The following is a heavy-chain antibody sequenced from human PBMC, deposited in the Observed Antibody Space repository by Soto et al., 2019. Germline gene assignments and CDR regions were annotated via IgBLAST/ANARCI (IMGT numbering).Heavy chain of an antibody. J-gene: IGHJ4*02. CDR2: IWYDGSNK. Sequence: GGSLRLSCAASGFTFSSYGMHWVRQAPGKGLEWVAVIWYDGSNKYYADSVKGRFTISRDNSKNTLYLQMNSLRAEDTAVYYCARAADYYGSGDHYWGQGTLVTVSS. CDR3: ARAADYYGSGDHY. D-gene: IGHD3-10*01. V-gene: IGHV3-33*01. CDR1: GFTFSSYG.